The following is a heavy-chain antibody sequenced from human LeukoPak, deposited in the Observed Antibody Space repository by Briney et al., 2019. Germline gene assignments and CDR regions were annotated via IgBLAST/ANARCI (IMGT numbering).Heavy chain of an antibody. Sequence: GGSLRLSCAVSGFTFSSYWMSWVRQAPGNGLEWVANIKQDGSEKYYVDSVTGRFTISRDKAKNSLYLQMNSLRAEDTAVYYCAREPGYSYGYSPVLQVDPWGQGTLVTVSS. J-gene: IGHJ5*02. CDR1: GFTFSSYW. CDR2: IKQDGSEK. CDR3: AREPGYSYGYSPVLQVDP. D-gene: IGHD5-18*01. V-gene: IGHV3-7*01.